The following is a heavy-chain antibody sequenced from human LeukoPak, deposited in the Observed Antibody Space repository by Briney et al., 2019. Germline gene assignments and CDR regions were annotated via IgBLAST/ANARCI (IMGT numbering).Heavy chain of an antibody. CDR2: ISGSGGST. V-gene: IGHV3-23*01. CDR1: GFTFSSYV. D-gene: IGHD2-21*02. J-gene: IGHJ4*02. Sequence: PGGSLRLSCAASGFTFSSYVMHWVRQAPGKGLEWVAAISGSGGSTYYADSVKGRFTISRDNSKNTLYLQMNSLRAEDTAVYYCAKPVTATSDYWGQGTLVTVSS. CDR3: AKPVTATSDY.